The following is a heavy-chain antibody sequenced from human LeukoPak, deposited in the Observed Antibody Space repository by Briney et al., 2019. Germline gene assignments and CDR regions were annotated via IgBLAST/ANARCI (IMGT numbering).Heavy chain of an antibody. D-gene: IGHD1-1*01. CDR2: ISGSGGST. Sequence: GGSLSLSCAASGFTFSSYAMSWVRRAPGRGLEWVSAISGSGGSTYYADSVKGRFTISRDNSKNTLYLQMNSLRAEDTAVYYCAKSRERRSVYWGQGTLVTVSS. CDR1: GFTFSSYA. J-gene: IGHJ4*02. CDR3: AKSRERRSVY. V-gene: IGHV3-23*01.